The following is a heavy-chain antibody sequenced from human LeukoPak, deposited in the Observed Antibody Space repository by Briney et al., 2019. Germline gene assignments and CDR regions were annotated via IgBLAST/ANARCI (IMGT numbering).Heavy chain of an antibody. J-gene: IGHJ6*03. V-gene: IGHV1-8*01. CDR2: MNPNSGNT. CDR1: GYTFTSYD. CDR3: ARSQRWLQLRYYYYYMDV. D-gene: IGHD5-24*01. Sequence: ASVKVSCKASGYTFTSYDINWVRQATGQGLEWLGWMNPNSGNTGYAQKFQGRVTMTRNTSISTAYMELSSLRSEDTAVYYCARSQRWLQLRYYYYYMDVWGKGTTVTVSS.